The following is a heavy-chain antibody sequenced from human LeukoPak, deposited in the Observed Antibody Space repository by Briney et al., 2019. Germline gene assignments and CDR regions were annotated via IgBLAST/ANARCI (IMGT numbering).Heavy chain of an antibody. CDR2: INHSGST. J-gene: IGHJ6*02. D-gene: IGHD5-18*01. CDR1: GGSFSGYY. CDR3: ARAAKGPWSYGYSYYGMDV. Sequence: SETLSLTCAVYGGSFSGYYWSWIRQPPGKGLEWIGEINHSGSTNYNPSLKSRVTISVDTSKNQFSLKLSSVTAADTAVYYCARAAKGPWSYGYSYYGMDVWGQGTTVTVSS. V-gene: IGHV4-34*01.